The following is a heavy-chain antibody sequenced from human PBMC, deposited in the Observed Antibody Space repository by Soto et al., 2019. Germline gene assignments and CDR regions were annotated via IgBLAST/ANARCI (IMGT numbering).Heavy chain of an antibody. V-gene: IGHV1-18*01. J-gene: IGHJ5*02. CDR3: ARGSKPGIAAAGTGSFDP. CDR2: ISAYNGNT. CDR1: GYTFNSYG. D-gene: IGHD6-13*01. Sequence: QVQLVQSGAEVKKPGASVKVSCKASGYTFNSYGITWVRQAPGQVLEWMGWISAYNGNTNYAQKLQGRGTVTTDTSPSTAYMELRSLRSDDTAVYYCARGSKPGIAAAGTGSFDPWGQGTLVTVSS.